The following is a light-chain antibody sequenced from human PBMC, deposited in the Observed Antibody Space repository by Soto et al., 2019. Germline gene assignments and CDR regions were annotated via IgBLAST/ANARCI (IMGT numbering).Light chain of an antibody. CDR3: QQYGSSSST. V-gene: IGKV3-20*01. Sequence: EIVLTQSPGTLSLSPGERATLSCRASQSVSSSYLARYQQKPGQAPRLLIYGASSRAAGIPDRFSGSGSETDFTLTISRLEPEAFAVYYCQQYGSSSSTFGQGTKVEIK. J-gene: IGKJ1*01. CDR2: GAS. CDR1: QSVSSSY.